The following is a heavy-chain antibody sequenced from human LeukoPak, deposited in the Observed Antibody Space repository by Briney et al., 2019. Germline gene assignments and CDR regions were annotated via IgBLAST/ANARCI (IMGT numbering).Heavy chain of an antibody. V-gene: IGHV3-23*01. CDR1: GFTFSSYA. J-gene: IGHJ4*02. D-gene: IGHD3-22*01. CDR3: AKDYYYDSSGYYRPPPPDY. CDR2: ISGSGGST. Sequence: GGSLRLSCAASGFTFSSYAMSWVHQAPGKGLEWVSAISGSGGSTYYADSVKGRFTISRDNSKNTLYLQMNSLRAEDTAVYYCAKDYYYDSSGYYRPPPPDYWGQGTLVTVSS.